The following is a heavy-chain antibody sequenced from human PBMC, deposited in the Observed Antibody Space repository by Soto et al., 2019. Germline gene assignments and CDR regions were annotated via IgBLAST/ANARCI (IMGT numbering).Heavy chain of an antibody. J-gene: IGHJ3*02. CDR3: AAAMDDWYAFDI. CDR2: IVVGSGNT. CDR1: GFTFTSSA. V-gene: IGHV1-58*01. D-gene: IGHD2-21*01. Sequence: SVNVSCKASGFTFTSSAVQWVRQARGQRLEWIGWIVVGSGNTNYAQKFQERVTITRDMSTSTAYMELSSLRSEDTAVYYCAAAMDDWYAFDIWGQGTMVTVSS.